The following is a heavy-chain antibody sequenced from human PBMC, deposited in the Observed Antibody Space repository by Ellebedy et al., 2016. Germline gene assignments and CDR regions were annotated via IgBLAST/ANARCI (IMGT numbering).Heavy chain of an antibody. CDR2: VSPGEDT. D-gene: IGHD1-20*01. Sequence: SETLSLXXTVSGGVINTYFWAWIRQPAGKGLEWIGRVSPGEDTTYNSSLESRVTLSVDMSKRQFSLELRSVTAADTAVYYCARDKFLSGTMSYFDFWGQGLLVTVSS. CDR1: GGVINTYF. V-gene: IGHV4-4*07. CDR3: ARDKFLSGTMSYFDF. J-gene: IGHJ4*02.